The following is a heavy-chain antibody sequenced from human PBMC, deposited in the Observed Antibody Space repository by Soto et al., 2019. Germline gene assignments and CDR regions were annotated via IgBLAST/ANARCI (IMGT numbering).Heavy chain of an antibody. CDR1: GFTFSSYA. CDR3: GRVPLDGNYANGVDV. Sequence: GGSLRLSCAASGFTFSSYAMSWVRQAPGKGLEWVATIDSSGSWKNYAGSVKGRFTISRDNAKNSLFLQMNSLRADDTAVYYCGRVPLDGNYANGVDVWGQGTTVTVSS. J-gene: IGHJ6*02. CDR2: IDSSGSWK. V-gene: IGHV3-21*04. D-gene: IGHD4-17*01.